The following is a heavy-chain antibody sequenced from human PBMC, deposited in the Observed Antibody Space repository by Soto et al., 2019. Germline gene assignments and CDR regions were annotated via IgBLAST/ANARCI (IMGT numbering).Heavy chain of an antibody. CDR3: ARIQGDSSGWYGELDY. V-gene: IGHV2-70*11. CDR1: GFSLSTSGMC. CDR2: IDWDDDK. Sequence: GSGPTLVNPTQTLTLTCTFSGFSLSTSGMCVSWIRQPPGKALEWLARIDWDDDKYYSTSLKTRLTISKDTSKNQVVLTMTNMDPVDTATYYCARIQGDSSGWYGELDYWGQGTLVTVSS. D-gene: IGHD6-19*01. J-gene: IGHJ4*02.